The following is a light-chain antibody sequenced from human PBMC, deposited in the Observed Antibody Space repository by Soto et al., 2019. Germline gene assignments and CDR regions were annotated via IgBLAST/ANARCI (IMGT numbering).Light chain of an antibody. CDR3: VACDDSLSGRV. V-gene: IGLV1-47*02. J-gene: IGLJ3*02. Sequence: QSVLTQPPSASGTPGQRVTISGSGSGSNIGSHDVYWYQHLPGTAPKVLIYRNDQRPSGVPDRFSASRSGTSASLAISGRLSEDAAAYYCVACDDSLSGRVFGGGTKLTVL. CDR2: RND. CDR1: GSNIGSHD.